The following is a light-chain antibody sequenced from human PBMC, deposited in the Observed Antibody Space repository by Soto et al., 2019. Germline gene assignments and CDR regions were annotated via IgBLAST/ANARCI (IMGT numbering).Light chain of an antibody. CDR3: QQYNSFPFT. V-gene: IGKV1-16*02. J-gene: IGKJ3*01. CDR2: AAS. Sequence: DIQMTQSPSSLSASVGDRVTITCRASQDIGKYLAWFQQKPGKAPKSLIYAASSLLSGVPSHFSGSRSGTNFTLTIKSLQPEDFATYDCQQYNSFPFTFGPGPTVDIK. CDR1: QDIGKY.